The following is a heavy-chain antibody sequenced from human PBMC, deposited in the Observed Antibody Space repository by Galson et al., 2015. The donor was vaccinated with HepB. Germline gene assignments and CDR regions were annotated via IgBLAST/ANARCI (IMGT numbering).Heavy chain of an antibody. CDR1: GGSFSPYY. CDR3: ARGQYQLPDYFDC. D-gene: IGHD2-2*01. V-gene: IGHV4-59*01. CDR2: IYYSGTT. J-gene: IGHJ4*02. Sequence: TLSLTCTVSGGSFSPYYWTWIRQPPGKGLEWIGCIYYSGTTNYNPSLKSRVTMSVDTSKNQFSLNLSSVTAADTAVYYCARGQYQLPDYFDCWGQGTLVTVSS.